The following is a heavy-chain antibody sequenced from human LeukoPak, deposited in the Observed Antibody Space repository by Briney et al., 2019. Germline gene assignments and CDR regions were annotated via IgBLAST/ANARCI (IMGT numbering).Heavy chain of an antibody. J-gene: IGHJ6*02. D-gene: IGHD5-18*01. V-gene: IGHV1-2*02. CDR3: AGAGYSYGYYGMDV. CDR1: GYTFTGYY. CDR2: INPNSVGT. Sequence: ASVTVSFTSSGYTFTGYYMHWVRQAPGQGLEWMGWINPNSVGTNYAQKFQGRVTMTRDTSISTAYMELSRLRSDDTAVYYCAGAGYSYGYYGMDVWGQGTTVTVSS.